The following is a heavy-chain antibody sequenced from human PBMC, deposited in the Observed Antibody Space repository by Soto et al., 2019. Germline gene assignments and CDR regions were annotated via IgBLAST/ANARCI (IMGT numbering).Heavy chain of an antibody. CDR2: ISYDGSNK. CDR3: ARALQDYYPDY. D-gene: IGHD3-10*01. Sequence: GGSLRLSCAASGFTFSSYAMHWVRQAPGKGLEWVAVISYDGSNKYYADSVKGRFTISRDNSKNTLYLQMNSLRAEDTAVYYCARALQDYYPDYWGQGTLVTVSS. V-gene: IGHV3-30-3*01. CDR1: GFTFSSYA. J-gene: IGHJ4*02.